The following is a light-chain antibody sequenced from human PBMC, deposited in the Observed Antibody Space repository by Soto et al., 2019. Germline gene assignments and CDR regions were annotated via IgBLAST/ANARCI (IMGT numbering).Light chain of an antibody. CDR1: SSNIGSNT. Sequence: QSVLTQPPSASGTPGQRVTISCSGSSSNIGSNTVNWYQQLPGTAPKLLIYSNNQRPSGVPDRFSGSKSGTSASLAISGLQSEDEDDDYCAAWDDSLIWVFGGGTKLAVL. CDR3: AAWDDSLIWV. J-gene: IGLJ3*02. V-gene: IGLV1-44*01. CDR2: SNN.